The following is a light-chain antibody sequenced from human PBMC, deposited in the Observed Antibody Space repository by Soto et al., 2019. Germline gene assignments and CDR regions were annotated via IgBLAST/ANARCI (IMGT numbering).Light chain of an antibody. V-gene: IGKV3-15*01. Sequence: EIVMTQSPATLSVSPGERATLSCRASKIVTSTLAWYQQKPGQAPRLLIYGASTRATGIPARFSGSGSGTEFTLTISSLHSEDFAVYYCHQYNNWPTWTFGQGTKVEIK. J-gene: IGKJ1*01. CDR1: KIVTST. CDR2: GAS. CDR3: HQYNNWPTWT.